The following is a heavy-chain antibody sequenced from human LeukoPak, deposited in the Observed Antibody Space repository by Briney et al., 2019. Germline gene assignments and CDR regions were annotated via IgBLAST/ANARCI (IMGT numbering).Heavy chain of an antibody. Sequence: PGGSLRLSCAASGFTFSDYYMTWIRQAPGEGLQWVSYISSSGSNIYYADSVKGRFTISRDNAKNSLYPQMNSLRVEDTAVYYCARDPARGLSGIYDGFDIWGQGTMVTVSS. J-gene: IGHJ3*02. D-gene: IGHD1-20*01. CDR2: ISSSGSNI. CDR3: ARDPARGLSGIYDGFDI. CDR1: GFTFSDYY. V-gene: IGHV3-11*01.